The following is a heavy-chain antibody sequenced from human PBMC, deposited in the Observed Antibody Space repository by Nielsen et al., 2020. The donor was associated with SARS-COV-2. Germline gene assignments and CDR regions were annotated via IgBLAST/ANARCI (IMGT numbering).Heavy chain of an antibody. V-gene: IGHV3-30*03. Sequence: GESLKISCAASGFTFSSYGMHWVRQAPGKGLEWVAVISYDGSNKYYADSVKGRFTISRDNSKNSLYLQMNSLRAEDTAVYYCATGGNSDDDAFDIWGQGTMVTVSS. CDR2: ISYDGSNK. D-gene: IGHD4-23*01. J-gene: IGHJ3*02. CDR1: GFTFSSYG. CDR3: ATGGNSDDDAFDI.